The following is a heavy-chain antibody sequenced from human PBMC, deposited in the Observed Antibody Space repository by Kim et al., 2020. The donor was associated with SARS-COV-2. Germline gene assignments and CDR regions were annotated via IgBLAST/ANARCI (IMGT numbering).Heavy chain of an antibody. CDR2: IYSGGSST. D-gene: IGHD2-15*01. V-gene: IGHV3-23*03. Sequence: GGSLRLSCAASGFTFSSYAMSWVRQAPGKGLEWVSVIYSGGSSTYYADSVKGRFTISRDNSKNTLYLQMNSLRAEDTAVYYCAKGEVVVAGIWYYSMDVWGQGTTVTVSS. CDR1: GFTFSSYA. CDR3: AKGEVVVAGIWYYSMDV. J-gene: IGHJ6*02.